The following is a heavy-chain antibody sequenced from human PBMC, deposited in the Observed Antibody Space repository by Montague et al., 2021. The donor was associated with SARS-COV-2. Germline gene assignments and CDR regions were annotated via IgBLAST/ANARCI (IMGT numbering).Heavy chain of an antibody. V-gene: IGHV4-31*03. D-gene: IGHD2-2*01. J-gene: IGHJ5*02. CDR1: GGSISSGGYY. CDR3: ARNPRPAAMWGWFDP. Sequence: TLSLTYTVSGGSISSGGYYWSWIRQHPGKGLEWVGYIYYSGSTYYNPSLKSRVTISVDTSKNQFSLKLSSVTAADTAVYYCARNPRPAAMWGWFDPWGQGTLVTVSS. CDR2: IYYSGST.